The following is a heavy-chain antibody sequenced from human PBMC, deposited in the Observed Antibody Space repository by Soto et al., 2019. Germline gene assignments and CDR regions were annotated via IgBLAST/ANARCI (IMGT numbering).Heavy chain of an antibody. D-gene: IGHD1-1*01. V-gene: IGHV3-7*01. J-gene: IGHJ4*02. CDR3: ARDTTGILDY. Sequence: PGGSLRLSCAAPGFNFDNYYMAWVRQAPGKGLEWVADIKKDGGGSNYVDSLKGRFTISRDNAKNSLYLQMNNLRAEDSGVYFCARDTTGILDYWGQGTLVTVSS. CDR2: IKKDGGGS. CDR1: GFNFDNYY.